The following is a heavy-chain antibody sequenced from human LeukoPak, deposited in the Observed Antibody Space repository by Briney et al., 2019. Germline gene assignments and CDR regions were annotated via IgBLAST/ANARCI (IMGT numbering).Heavy chain of an antibody. D-gene: IGHD3-10*01. CDR2: ISSSGSTI. CDR1: GFTFSSYE. Sequence: PGGSLRLSCAASGFTFSSYEMNWVRQAPGKGLEWVSYISSSGSTIYYADSVKGRFTISRDNAKNSLYLQMNSLRAEDTAVYYCARDWSGYYYGSGSFDYWGQGTLVTVSS. J-gene: IGHJ4*02. CDR3: ARDWSGYYYGSGSFDY. V-gene: IGHV3-48*03.